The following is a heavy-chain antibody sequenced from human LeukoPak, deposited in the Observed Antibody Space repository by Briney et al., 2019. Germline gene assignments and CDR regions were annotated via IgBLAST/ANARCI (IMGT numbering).Heavy chain of an antibody. V-gene: IGHV4-39*02. CDR2: IYYSGST. CDR1: GGSISSSSYY. CDR3: AREGGYGSGGLDY. J-gene: IGHJ4*02. D-gene: IGHD3-10*01. Sequence: PSETLSLTCTVSGGSISSSSYYWGWLRQPPGKGLEWNGSIYYSGSTYYNPSLKSRVTISVDTSKNQFSLKLSSVTAADTAVYYCAREGGYGSGGLDYWGQGTLVTVSS.